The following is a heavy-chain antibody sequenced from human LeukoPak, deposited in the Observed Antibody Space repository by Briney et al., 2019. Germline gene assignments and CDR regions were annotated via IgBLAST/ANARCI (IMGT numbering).Heavy chain of an antibody. D-gene: IGHD3-3*01. V-gene: IGHV4-39*07. CDR2: IYYSGST. Sequence: SETLSLTCTVSGGSISSSSYYWGWIRQPPGKGLEWIGSIYYSGSTYYNPSLKSRVTISVDTSKNQFSLKLGSVTAADTAVYYCARGARITIFVRGFHTHYYMDVWGKGTTVTVSS. J-gene: IGHJ6*03. CDR1: GGSISSSSYY. CDR3: ARGARITIFVRGFHTHYYMDV.